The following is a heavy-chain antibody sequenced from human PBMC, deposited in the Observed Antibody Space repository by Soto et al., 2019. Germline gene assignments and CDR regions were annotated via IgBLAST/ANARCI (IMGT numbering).Heavy chain of an antibody. D-gene: IGHD6-13*01. CDR2: IIPIFGTA. J-gene: IGHJ6*02. V-gene: IGHV1-69*01. CDR1: GVTFSSYA. Sequence: QVQLVQSGAEVKKPGSSVKVSCKASGVTFSSYAISWVRQAPGQGLEWMGGIIPIFGTANYAQKFQGRVTITADEYTSPASMELSSLRSEDTAVYYCARCLSGSRSFKPSNCYYGMDVWGQGTTVTVSS. CDR3: ARCLSGSRSFKPSNCYYGMDV.